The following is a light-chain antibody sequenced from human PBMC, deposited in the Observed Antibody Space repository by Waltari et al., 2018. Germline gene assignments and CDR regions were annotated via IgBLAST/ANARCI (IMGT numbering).Light chain of an antibody. J-gene: IGLJ3*02. CDR2: EDK. V-gene: IGLV6-57*03. CDR1: SGSIGSGY. CDR3: QSFDSTNPWV. Sequence: NFMLTQPHSVSESPGKTITISCTRSSGSIGSGYVQWYQQRPGSAPTTMIYEDKKRPSGAPVRFSASIDSSSNSASLTISGLKTEDEADYYCQSFDSTNPWVFGGGTKLTVL.